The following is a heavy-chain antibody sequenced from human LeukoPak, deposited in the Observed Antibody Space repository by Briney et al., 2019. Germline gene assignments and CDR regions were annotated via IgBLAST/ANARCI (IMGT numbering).Heavy chain of an antibody. CDR1: GGSFSGYY. CDR2: INHSGST. Sequence: SETLSLTCAVYGGSFSGYYWSWIRQPPGKGLEWIGEINHSGSTNYNPSLKSRFTISVDASKNQFSLKLSSVTAADTAVYYCARGTNPYDYVWGSYRVFDYWGQGTLVTVSS. J-gene: IGHJ4*02. CDR3: ARGTNPYDYVWGSYRVFDY. D-gene: IGHD3-16*02. V-gene: IGHV4-34*01.